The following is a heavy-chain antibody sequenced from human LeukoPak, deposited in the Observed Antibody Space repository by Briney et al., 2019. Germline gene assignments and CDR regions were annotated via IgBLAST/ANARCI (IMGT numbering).Heavy chain of an antibody. Sequence: PGGSLRLSCAASGFTFSSYSMNWVRQASGKGLEWVSSISSSSSYIYYADSVKGRFTTSRDNAKNSLYLQMNSLRAEDTAVYYCARHYDSNSYGPGYWGQGTLVTVSS. D-gene: IGHD3-22*01. J-gene: IGHJ4*02. V-gene: IGHV3-21*01. CDR1: GFTFSSYS. CDR2: ISSSSSYI. CDR3: ARHYDSNSYGPGY.